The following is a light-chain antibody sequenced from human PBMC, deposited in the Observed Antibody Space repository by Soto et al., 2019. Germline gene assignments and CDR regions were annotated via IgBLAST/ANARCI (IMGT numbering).Light chain of an antibody. CDR2: GAS. V-gene: IGKV3D-15*01. Sequence: EIVMTQSPATLSVSPGERATLSCRASQSINNNLAWYQQRPGQAPRLLIFGASTRATGVPARFSGSGSGTEFTLTISSLQAEDFAVFYCHQYSNWPLTFGGGTKVDI. CDR3: HQYSNWPLT. J-gene: IGKJ4*01. CDR1: QSINNN.